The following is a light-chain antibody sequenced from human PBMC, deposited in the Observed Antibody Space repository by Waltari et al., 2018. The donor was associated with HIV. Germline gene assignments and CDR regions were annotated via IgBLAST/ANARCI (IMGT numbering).Light chain of an antibody. J-gene: IGKJ4*01. CDR2: WPL. V-gene: IGKV4-1*01. CDR3: QQYYTFGPT. Sequence: DIVMTHSPNSLPVSLAERAPFNCRPSRGFLSSSNNHNYLPWYQPKPGQSPKVPIYWPLTRASGVADRFSGSGSGTNLSLTISSLQSDDVAVYDCQQYYTFGPTFGGGTKVE. CDR1: RGFLSSSNNHNY.